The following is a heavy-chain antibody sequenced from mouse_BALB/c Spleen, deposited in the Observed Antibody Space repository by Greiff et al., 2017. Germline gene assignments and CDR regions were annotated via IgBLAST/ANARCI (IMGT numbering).Heavy chain of an antibody. J-gene: IGHJ1*01. CDR3: ARGYCSAYWYFDV. Sequence: EVQRVESGGGLVQPGGSRKLSCAASGFTFSSFGMHWVRQAPEKGLEWVAYISSGSSTIYYADTVKGRFTISSNNPKNTLFLQMTSLRSEDTAMYYCARGYCSAYWYFDVWGEGTTVTVSS. V-gene: IGHV5-17*02. CDR1: GFTFSSFG. CDR2: ISSGSSTI. D-gene: IGHD6-1*01.